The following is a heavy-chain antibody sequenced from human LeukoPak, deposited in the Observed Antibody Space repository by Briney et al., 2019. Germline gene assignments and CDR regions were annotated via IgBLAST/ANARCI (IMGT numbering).Heavy chain of an antibody. Sequence: GGSLRLSCAASGFTFSSYSMNWVRQAPGKGLEWVSSISSSSSYMYYADSVKGRFTISRDNAKNSLYLQMNSLRAEDTAVYYCARSRTEYCSSTSCYEADYWGQGTLVTVSS. V-gene: IGHV3-21*01. CDR2: ISSSSSYM. J-gene: IGHJ4*02. D-gene: IGHD2-2*01. CDR1: GFTFSSYS. CDR3: ARSRTEYCSSTSCYEADY.